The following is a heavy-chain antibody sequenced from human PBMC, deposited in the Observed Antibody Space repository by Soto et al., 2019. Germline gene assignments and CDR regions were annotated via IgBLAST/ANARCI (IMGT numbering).Heavy chain of an antibody. CDR1: GFSFSNYG. CDR3: ARDPRVETTLMAVFQG. D-gene: IGHD3-3*01. J-gene: IGHJ1*01. Sequence: QVQLVESGGGVVQPGRSLRLSCAGSGFSFSNYGMHWVRQAPGKGLEWGALIWYDGSNKYYADSVKGRFTISRDNSKNTLYLQMSRLRNEDTAVYYCARDPRVETTLMAVFQGWGQGTLVTVSS. V-gene: IGHV3-33*01. CDR2: IWYDGSNK.